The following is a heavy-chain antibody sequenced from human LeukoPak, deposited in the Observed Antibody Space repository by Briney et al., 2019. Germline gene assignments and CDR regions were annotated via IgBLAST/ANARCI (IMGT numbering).Heavy chain of an antibody. CDR3: ATQEWLDY. CDR2: ISYDGSNK. Sequence: GGSLRLSCAASGFTFSSYAMHWVRQAPGKGREGGAVISYDGSNKYYADSVKAPFTISRDNSKNTLYLQMNSLRAEDTAVYYCATQEWLDYWGQGTLVTVSS. D-gene: IGHD3-3*01. CDR1: GFTFSSYA. V-gene: IGHV3-30*04. J-gene: IGHJ4*02.